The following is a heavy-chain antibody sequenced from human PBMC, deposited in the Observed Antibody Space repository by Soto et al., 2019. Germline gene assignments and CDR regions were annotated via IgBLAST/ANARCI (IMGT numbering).Heavy chain of an antibody. CDR1: GFTFSKFV. CDR3: TKASPDRHHMDV. J-gene: IGHJ6*02. Sequence: EVQLLESGGDLVQPGGSLRLSCAASGFTFSKFVMRWVRQTPGKGLEWVSTITETGGDTYYTDSVKGRFTISRDNSKNTLYLQMSSRRAEDTALYYCTKASPDRHHMDVWGQGTTVTVSS. V-gene: IGHV3-23*01. CDR2: ITETGGDT.